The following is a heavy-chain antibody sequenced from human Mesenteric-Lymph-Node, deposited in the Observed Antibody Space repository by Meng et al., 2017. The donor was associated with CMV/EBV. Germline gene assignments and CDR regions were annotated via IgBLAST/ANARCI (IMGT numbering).Heavy chain of an antibody. CDR1: GFTFSSYE. V-gene: IGHV3-48*03. Sequence: GESLKISCAASGFTFSSYEMIWVRQAPGKGLEWVSYISSSGSTIYYADSVKGRFTISRDSAKNSLYLQMNSLRAEDTAVYYCARLDAGGVAPRFWGQGTLVTVSS. J-gene: IGHJ4*02. D-gene: IGHD1-1*01. CDR2: ISSSGSTI. CDR3: ARLDAGGVAPRF.